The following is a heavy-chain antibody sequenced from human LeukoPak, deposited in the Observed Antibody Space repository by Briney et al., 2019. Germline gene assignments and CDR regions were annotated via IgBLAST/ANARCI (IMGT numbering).Heavy chain of an antibody. CDR2: ISGSGGST. CDR1: GFTFSSYG. CDR3: AKDILGWTFDS. J-gene: IGHJ4*02. D-gene: IGHD4-23*01. Sequence: PGGSLRLSCAASGFTFSSYGMSWVRQAPGKGLEWVSAISGSGGSTYYADSVKGRFTISRDDSKNMVYLQMNSLRVDDTALYYCAKDILGWTFDSWGQGTQVTVSS. V-gene: IGHV3-23*01.